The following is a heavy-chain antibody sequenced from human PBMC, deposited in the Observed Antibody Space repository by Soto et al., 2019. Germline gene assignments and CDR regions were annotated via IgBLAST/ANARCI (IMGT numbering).Heavy chain of an antibody. J-gene: IGHJ4*02. CDR2: IYYSGAT. CDR1: GGSITSSSYY. D-gene: IGHD2-15*01. Sequence: SETLSLTCTVSGGSITSSSYYWGWVRQPPGKRLEWIGNIYYSGATFYNPSLKSRVTISVDTSKNQFSLKLSSVTAADTAVYYCARLPKYCTGASCYSRSGYFDYWGQGTLVTVSS. CDR3: ARLPKYCTGASCYSRSGYFDY. V-gene: IGHV4-39*01.